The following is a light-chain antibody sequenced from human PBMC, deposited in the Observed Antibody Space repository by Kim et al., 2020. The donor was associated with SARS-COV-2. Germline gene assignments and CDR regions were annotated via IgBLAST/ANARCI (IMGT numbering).Light chain of an antibody. CDR2: DAS. V-gene: IGKV3-11*01. Sequence: APGESATLSWRASQSVSSYLAWYQQKPGQAPRLLIYDASNRATGIPARFSGSGSGTDFTLTISSLEPEDFAVYYCQQRSNWPPLTFGGGTKVDIK. CDR1: QSVSSY. CDR3: QQRSNWPPLT. J-gene: IGKJ4*01.